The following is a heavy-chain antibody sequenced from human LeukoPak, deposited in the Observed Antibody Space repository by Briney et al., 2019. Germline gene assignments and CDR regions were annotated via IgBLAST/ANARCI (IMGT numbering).Heavy chain of an antibody. Sequence: PGGSLRLSCAASGFTVSSNYMSWVRQAPGKGLECVSVMYNRGSPYYADSVKGRFTISRDNSKSTLFLQMNSLRAEDTAVYYCATSWGSAWWYFDLWGRGTLVTVSS. D-gene: IGHD7-27*01. CDR2: MYNRGSP. CDR1: GFTVSSNY. J-gene: IGHJ2*01. CDR3: ATSWGSAWWYFDL. V-gene: IGHV3-66*01.